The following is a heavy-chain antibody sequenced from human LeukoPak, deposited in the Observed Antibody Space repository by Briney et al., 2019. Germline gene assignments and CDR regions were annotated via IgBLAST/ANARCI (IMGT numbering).Heavy chain of an antibody. Sequence: GGSPRLSCAASGFTFSSYSMNWVRQAPGKGLEWVSYISSSSSTIYYADSVKGRFTISRDNAKNSLYLQMNSLRAEDAAVYHCARGTISIFPMRYWGQGTLVTVSS. J-gene: IGHJ4*02. CDR3: ARGTISIFPMRY. CDR1: GFTFSSYS. D-gene: IGHD3-3*02. V-gene: IGHV3-48*01. CDR2: ISSSSSTI.